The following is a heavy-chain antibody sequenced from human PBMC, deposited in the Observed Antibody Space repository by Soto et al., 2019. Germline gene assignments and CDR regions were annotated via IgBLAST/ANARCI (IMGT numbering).Heavy chain of an antibody. J-gene: IGHJ4*02. D-gene: IGHD5-12*01. Sequence: SCKASGGTFSSYAISWVRQAPGKGLEWVANIKKDGSEKYYVGSVVGRFTISRDNAENSLYLQMNSLRAEDTAVYYCARLYLAATITSLDYWGQGTLVTVSS. V-gene: IGHV3-7*01. CDR2: IKKDGSEK. CDR3: ARLYLAATITSLDY. CDR1: GGTFSSYA.